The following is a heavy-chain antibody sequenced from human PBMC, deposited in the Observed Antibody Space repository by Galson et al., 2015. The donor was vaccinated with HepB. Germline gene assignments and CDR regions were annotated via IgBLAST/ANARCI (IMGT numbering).Heavy chain of an antibody. CDR3: AKDTYSYTYPTGADY. CDR1: GFTFNDYA. J-gene: IGHJ4*02. V-gene: IGHV3-9*01. CDR2: ISWNSGSI. Sequence: SLRLSCAASGFTFNDYAMHWVGQAQGKGLEWVSYISWNSGSIGYADSVKGRFTISSDNAKNSLYLHMSSLRADDTAFYYCAKDTYSYTYPTGADYWGQGTLVTVSS. D-gene: IGHD5-18*01.